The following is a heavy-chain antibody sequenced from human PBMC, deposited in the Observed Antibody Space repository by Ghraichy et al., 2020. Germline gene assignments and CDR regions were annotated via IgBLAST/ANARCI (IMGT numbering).Heavy chain of an antibody. CDR2: ISAGSGVI. CDR1: GFMFDDYT. V-gene: IGHV3-21*01. D-gene: IGHD2-2*02. CDR3: ARDSVPASIPYGVDV. Sequence: GGSLRLSCVASGFMFDDYTMNWVRQAPGKGLEWVASISAGSGVIYYAHSVRGRFTPSRDNAKNSLYLQMNALRAEDTAVYYCARDSVPASIPYGVDVWVQATTVLLSS. J-gene: IGHJ6*02.